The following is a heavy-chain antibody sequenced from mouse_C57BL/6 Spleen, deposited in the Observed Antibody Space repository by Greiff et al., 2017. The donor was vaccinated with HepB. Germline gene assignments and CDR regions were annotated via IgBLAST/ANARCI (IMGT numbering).Heavy chain of an antibody. J-gene: IGHJ4*01. CDR1: GFTFSDYG. Sequence: EVMLVESGGGLVKPGGSLKLSCAASGFTFSDYGMHWVRQAPEKGLEWVAYISSCSSTIYYADTVKGRFTISRDNAKNTLFLQMTSLRSEDTAMYYCAKGGIIYYDYDEAMDYWGQGTSVTVSS. D-gene: IGHD2-4*01. CDR2: ISSCSSTI. V-gene: IGHV5-17*01. CDR3: AKGGIIYYDYDEAMDY.